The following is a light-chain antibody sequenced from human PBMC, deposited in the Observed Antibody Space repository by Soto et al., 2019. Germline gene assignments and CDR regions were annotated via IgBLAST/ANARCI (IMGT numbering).Light chain of an antibody. CDR3: QQYERWPPLT. Sequence: ELVMTQSPASLSVSPGDRVTLSCRASQSVRSELAWYQQKSGQPPRLLIYGASTRATGIPARFSGSGSGTEFTLTINDLQSEYFAVYYCQQYERWPPLTFGGGTKVEIK. V-gene: IGKV3-15*01. J-gene: IGKJ4*01. CDR2: GAS. CDR1: QSVRSE.